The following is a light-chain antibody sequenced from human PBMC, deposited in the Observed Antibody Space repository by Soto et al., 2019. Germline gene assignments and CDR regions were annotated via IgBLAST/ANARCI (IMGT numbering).Light chain of an antibody. J-gene: IGLJ1*01. CDR2: EVS. Sequence: QSALTQPASVSGAPGQSTTISCTGTSSDVGDYKYVSWYQKHPGKAPKALIYEVSNRPSDVSLRFSGSKSGTTAFLTISGLQAEDEADYYCSSFISSSTIVFGSGTKLTVL. CDR1: SSDVGDYKY. V-gene: IGLV2-14*01. CDR3: SSFISSSTIV.